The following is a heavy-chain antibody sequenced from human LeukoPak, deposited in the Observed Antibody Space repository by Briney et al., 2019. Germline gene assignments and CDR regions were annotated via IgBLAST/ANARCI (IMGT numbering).Heavy chain of an antibody. D-gene: IGHD1-26*01. J-gene: IGHJ4*02. CDR1: GFTFRSYA. V-gene: IGHV3-23*01. CDR2: ISTYDGNT. Sequence: GGSLRLSCAASGFTFRSYAMSWVRQAPGKGLEWVSGISTYDGNTYYADSVKGRFTISRDNSKNTLYLQMNSLRAEDTAVYYCAKEDHSGSYYYFDYWGQGTLVTVSS. CDR3: AKEDHSGSYYYFDY.